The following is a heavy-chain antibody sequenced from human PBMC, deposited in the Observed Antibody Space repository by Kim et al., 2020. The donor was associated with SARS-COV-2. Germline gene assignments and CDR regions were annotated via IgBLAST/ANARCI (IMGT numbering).Heavy chain of an antibody. J-gene: IGHJ6*02. D-gene: IGHD6-19*01. Sequence: GGSLRLSCAASGFTFSSYGMHWVRQAPGKGLEWVAVISYDGSNKYYADSVKGRFTISRDNSKNTLYLQMNSLRAEDTAVYYCARDKWGSSGWAPYYYYGMDVWGQGTTVTVSS. CDR3: ARDKWGSSGWAPYYYYGMDV. CDR1: GFTFSSYG. CDR2: ISYDGSNK. V-gene: IGHV3-33*05.